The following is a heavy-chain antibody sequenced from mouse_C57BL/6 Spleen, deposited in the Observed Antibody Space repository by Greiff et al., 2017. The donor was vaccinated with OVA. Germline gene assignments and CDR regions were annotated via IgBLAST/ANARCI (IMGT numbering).Heavy chain of an antibody. J-gene: IGHJ1*03. V-gene: IGHV1-26*01. CDR1: GYTFTDYY. Sequence: VQLQQSGPELVKPGASVKISCKASGYTFTDYYMNWVKQSHGKSLEWIGDINPNNGGTSYNQKFKGKATLTVDKSSSTAYMELRSLTSEDSAVYYCARSRDGYFDVWGTGTTVTVSS. D-gene: IGHD3-3*01. CDR2: INPNNGGT. CDR3: ARSRDGYFDV.